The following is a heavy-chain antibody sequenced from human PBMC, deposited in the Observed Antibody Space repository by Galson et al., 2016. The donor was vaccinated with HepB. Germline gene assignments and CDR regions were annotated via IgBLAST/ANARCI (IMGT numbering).Heavy chain of an antibody. V-gene: IGHV3-23*01. J-gene: IGHJ4*02. CDR2: IDGPTPNT. D-gene: IGHD6-19*01. CDR3: TTWLSHHFDY. Sequence: SLRLSCAASGFTFSNYAMSWVRQTPGKGLEWVSHIDGPTPNTHYADSVRGRFSIYRDNARDTLYLQMDSLTAEDSAMYYCTTWLSHHFDYWGQGTRVTVSS. CDR1: GFTFSNYA.